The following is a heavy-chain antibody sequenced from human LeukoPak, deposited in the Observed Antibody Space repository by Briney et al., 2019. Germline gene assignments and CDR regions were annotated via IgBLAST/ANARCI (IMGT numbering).Heavy chain of an antibody. CDR2: ISGGDTTI. V-gene: IGHV3-48*02. D-gene: IGHD3-22*01. CDR3: ARDFLTTA. J-gene: IGHJ5*02. CDR1: GFALSRSA. Sequence: TGGSLRLSCTTSGFALSRSAMTWVRQAPGKGLEWVSYISGGDTTIFHSDSVKGRFTISRDSAKNTLYLHMNSLRDEDTAVYYCARDFLTTAWGQGTLVTVSS.